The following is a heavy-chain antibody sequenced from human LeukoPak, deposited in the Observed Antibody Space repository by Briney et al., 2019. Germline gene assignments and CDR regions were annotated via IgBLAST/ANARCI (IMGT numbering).Heavy chain of an antibody. CDR1: GFSFDDYG. Sequence: GGSLRLSCAASGFSFDDYGMYWVRQAPRKGLEWVSGISWNSANIDYADSVKGRFTISRDNAKNSLYLQMNSLRAEDTAVYYCARDAFEYSSSHPHYWGQGTLVTVSS. J-gene: IGHJ4*02. CDR3: ARDAFEYSSSHPHY. V-gene: IGHV3-9*01. D-gene: IGHD6-6*01. CDR2: ISWNSANI.